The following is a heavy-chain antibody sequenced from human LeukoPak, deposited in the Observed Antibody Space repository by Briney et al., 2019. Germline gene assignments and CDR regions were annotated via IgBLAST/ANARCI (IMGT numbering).Heavy chain of an antibody. Sequence: GGSLTLSCAASGFTFTYVMSWVRQAPGKGLEWVSSISVRDDSTYYADSVRGRFTIFRDNSKNTVYLQMKSLRAEDTAIYYCAKNRQQLIPEDFDYWGQGTLVTVSS. V-gene: IGHV3-23*01. CDR2: ISVRDDST. J-gene: IGHJ4*02. D-gene: IGHD1-1*01. CDR3: AKNRQQLIPEDFDY. CDR1: GFTFTYV.